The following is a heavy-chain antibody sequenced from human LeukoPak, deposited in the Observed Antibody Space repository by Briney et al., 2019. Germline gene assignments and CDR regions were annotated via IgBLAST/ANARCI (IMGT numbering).Heavy chain of an antibody. CDR1: GFTFSNAW. CDR3: TTGKDTDLGDAFDI. D-gene: IGHD5-18*01. Sequence: GGSLRLSCAASGFTFSNAWMSWVRQAPGKGLEWVGRIKSKTDGGTTDYAAPVKGRFTISRDDSKNTLYLQMNSLKTEDTAVYYCTTGKDTDLGDAFDIWGQGTMVTVSS. V-gene: IGHV3-15*01. J-gene: IGHJ3*02. CDR2: IKSKTDGGTT.